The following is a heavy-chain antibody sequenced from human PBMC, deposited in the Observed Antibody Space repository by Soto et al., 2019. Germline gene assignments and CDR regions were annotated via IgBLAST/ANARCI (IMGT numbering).Heavy chain of an antibody. D-gene: IGHD2-15*01. CDR2: IYWDDDK. V-gene: IGHV2-5*02. CDR1: GFSLSTRGVG. Sequence: QITLKESGPTLVKPTQTLTLTCTFSGFSLSTRGVGVGWIRQPPGKALEWLALIYWDDDKRYSPSLKSRLTMTKDTSKNQVFLTMTNIDPVDTATYYCAHILVDCSGGSCYDQGFDYWGQGTLVTVSS. J-gene: IGHJ4*02. CDR3: AHILVDCSGGSCYDQGFDY.